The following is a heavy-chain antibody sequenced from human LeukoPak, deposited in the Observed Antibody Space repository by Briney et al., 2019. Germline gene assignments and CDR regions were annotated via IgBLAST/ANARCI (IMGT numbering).Heavy chain of an antibody. D-gene: IGHD4-23*01. Sequence: SETLSLTCTVSGGSISSYYWSWIRQPPGKGLEWSGLIYYSGSTNYNPSLKSRVTISVDTSESQFSVKLSSVTAADTAVYYCARPSLDYGGIDAFDFWGQGTLVTVSS. V-gene: IGHV4-59*08. CDR1: GGSISSYY. J-gene: IGHJ3*01. CDR3: ARPSLDYGGIDAFDF. CDR2: IYYSGST.